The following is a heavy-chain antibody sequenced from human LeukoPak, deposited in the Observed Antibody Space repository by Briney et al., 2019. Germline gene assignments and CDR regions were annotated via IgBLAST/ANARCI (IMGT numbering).Heavy chain of an antibody. CDR2: IYYSGST. CDR3: ARGKPYYYYYYMDV. CDR1: GGSISSYY. J-gene: IGHJ6*03. V-gene: IGHV4-59*01. Sequence: SETLSLTCTVSGGSISSYYWSWIRQPPGKGLEWIGYIYYSGSTNYNPSLKSRVTISVDTSKNQFSLKLSSVTAADTAVYYCARGKPYYYYYYMDVWAKGPRSPSP.